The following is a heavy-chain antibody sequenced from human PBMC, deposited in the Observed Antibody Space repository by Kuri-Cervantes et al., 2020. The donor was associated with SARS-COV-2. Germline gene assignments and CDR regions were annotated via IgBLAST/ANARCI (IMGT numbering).Heavy chain of an antibody. D-gene: IGHD6-25*01. J-gene: IGHJ3*02. V-gene: IGHV3-15*01. CDR1: GFTFSSYA. CDR2: VKSKIDGETK. CDR3: ITDNWRAASAFEM. Sequence: GESLKISCAASGFTFSSYAMSWVRQAPGKGLQWVGRVKSKIDGETKDLGAPVKDRFTISREDSKNILYLQMNSLKTEDTAVYYCITDNWRAASAFEMWGLGTMVTVSS.